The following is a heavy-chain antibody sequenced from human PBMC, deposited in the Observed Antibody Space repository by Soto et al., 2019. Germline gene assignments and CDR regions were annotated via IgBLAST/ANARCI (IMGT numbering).Heavy chain of an antibody. CDR2: LSAYNGDT. CDR3: ARRSAIVGGAEAIDV. D-gene: IGHD1-26*01. J-gene: IGHJ3*01. Sequence: QVQLVQSGAEVKKPGASVRDSCKPSGYTFINYGITWVRQAPGQGLEWMGWLSAYNGDTSSSEKLQDRFTMTTDTYMNTVYMALTSPTSDGTAVYNSARRSAIVGGAEAIDVWGQGTMVIVSS. V-gene: IGHV1-18*01. CDR1: GYTFINYG.